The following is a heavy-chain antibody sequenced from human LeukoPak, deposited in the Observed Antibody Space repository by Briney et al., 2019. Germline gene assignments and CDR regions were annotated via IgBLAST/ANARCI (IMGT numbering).Heavy chain of an antibody. V-gene: IGHV5-51*01. Sequence: GESLKISCKGSGYSFTSYWIGWVRQMPGKGLEWMGIIYPGDSDTRYSPSFQGQVTISADKSISTAYLQWSSLKASDTAMYYSARRSSSWYGNFDYWGQGTLVTVSS. CDR1: GYSFTSYW. J-gene: IGHJ4*02. D-gene: IGHD6-13*01. CDR2: IYPGDSDT. CDR3: ARRSSSWYGNFDY.